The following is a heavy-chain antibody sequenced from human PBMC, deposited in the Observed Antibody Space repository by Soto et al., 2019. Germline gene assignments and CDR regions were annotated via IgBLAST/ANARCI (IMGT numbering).Heavy chain of an antibody. CDR1: GFFISSGNY. CDR2: IFHGGNT. D-gene: IGHD2-15*01. CDR3: ARARWYDAFDV. J-gene: IGHJ3*01. Sequence: SETLCLTCAVSGFFISSGNYWGWIRKPPGKGLEWIGSIFHGGNTYYNPSLKSRVTISVNMSKSQFSLKLNSVTAADTAVYYCARARWYDAFDVWGQGTVVTVSS. V-gene: IGHV4-38-2*01.